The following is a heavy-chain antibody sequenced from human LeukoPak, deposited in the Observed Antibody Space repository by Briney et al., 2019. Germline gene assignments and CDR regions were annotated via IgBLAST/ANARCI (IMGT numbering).Heavy chain of an antibody. D-gene: IGHD5-18*01. J-gene: IGHJ4*02. V-gene: IGHV3-21*01. CDR2: ISSGSKYI. Sequence: GGSLRLSCADSGFTFSSYSMNWARQAPGKGLEWVSSISSGSKYIYNADSVKGRFTISRDNAKKSLYLQMNSLRAEDTAVYYCARALSYSYGSMDFWGQGTLVIVSS. CDR3: ARALSYSYGSMDF. CDR1: GFTFSSYS.